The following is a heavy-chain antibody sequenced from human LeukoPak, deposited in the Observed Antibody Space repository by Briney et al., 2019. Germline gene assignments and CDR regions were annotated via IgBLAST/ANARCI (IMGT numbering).Heavy chain of an antibody. CDR2: IIPIFGTA. J-gene: IGHJ6*02. CDR1: GGTFSSYA. V-gene: IGHV1-69*13. CDR3: ATDYSNYAYYYYYYGMDV. Sequence: SVKVSCKASGGTFSSYAISWVRQAPGQGLEWMGGIIPIFGTANYAQKFQGRVTITADESTSTAYMELSSLRSEDTAVYYCATDYSNYAYYYYYYGMDVWAKGPRSPSP. D-gene: IGHD4-11*01.